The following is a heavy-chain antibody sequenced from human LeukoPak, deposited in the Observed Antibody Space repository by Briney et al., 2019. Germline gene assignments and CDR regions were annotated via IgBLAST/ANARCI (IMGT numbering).Heavy chain of an antibody. CDR2: ISDNGGST. CDR3: ARGVEQHLVRIGFDI. J-gene: IGHJ3*02. Sequence: QPGGSLRLSCEASGLTFSTYGMHWVRQAPGKGLEDVSAISDNGGSTYYADSVKGRFTISRDNSKNTLYLQMGSLRAVDMAVYYCARGVEQHLVRIGFDIWGQGTMVTVSS. D-gene: IGHD6-13*01. V-gene: IGHV3-64*02. CDR1: GLTFSTYG.